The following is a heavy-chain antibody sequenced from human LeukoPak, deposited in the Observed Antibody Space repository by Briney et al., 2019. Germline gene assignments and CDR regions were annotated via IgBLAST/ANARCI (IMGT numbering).Heavy chain of an antibody. CDR2: MNPNSGNT. V-gene: IGHV1-8*01. CDR1: EYTLTSYD. D-gene: IGHD2-2*01. Sequence: GASVKVSCKASEYTLTSYDINWVRQATGQGLQWMGWMNPNSGNTGYAQKFQGRVTMARNTSITTAYMELSSLRSEDTAVYYCAIVLVPAAKNAFDIWGQGTMVTVSS. J-gene: IGHJ3*02. CDR3: AIVLVPAAKNAFDI.